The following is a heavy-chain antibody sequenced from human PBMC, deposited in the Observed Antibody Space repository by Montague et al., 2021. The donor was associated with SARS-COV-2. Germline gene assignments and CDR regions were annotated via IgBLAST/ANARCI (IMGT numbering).Heavy chain of an antibody. Sequence: CAISGDSVSSNSAAWNWIRQSPSRGLEWLGRTYYRSKWYNDYAVSVKSRITINPDTSKNQFSLQLNSVTAEDTAVYYCARELRRINMIVDIRGFDYWGQGTLVDVSS. CDR3: ARELRRINMIVDIRGFDY. J-gene: IGHJ4*02. D-gene: IGHD3-22*01. CDR2: TYYRSKWYN. V-gene: IGHV6-1*01. CDR1: GDSVSSNSAA.